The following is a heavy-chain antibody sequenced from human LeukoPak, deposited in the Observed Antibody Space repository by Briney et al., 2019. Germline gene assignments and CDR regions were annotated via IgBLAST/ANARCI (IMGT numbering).Heavy chain of an antibody. CDR1: GGSFSDYY. CDR2: INDCGST. Sequence: SETLSLTCAVYGGSFSDYYWRWIRQPPGKGLEWIGEINDCGSTNNNPSLKSRVIILIDTSKNQFSLKLSSVTAADTAVYYCARDSDIVEPSYMDVWGKGTTVTVSS. CDR3: ARDSDIVEPSYMDV. J-gene: IGHJ6*03. D-gene: IGHD2-15*01. V-gene: IGHV4-34*01.